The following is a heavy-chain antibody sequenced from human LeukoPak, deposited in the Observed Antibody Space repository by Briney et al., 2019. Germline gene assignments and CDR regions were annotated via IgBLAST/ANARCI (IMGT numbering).Heavy chain of an antibody. D-gene: IGHD1-1*01. CDR2: MNEAGSDK. Sequence: GGSLRLSCAASGFTFSRVWMSWLRQAPGKGLEWVAHMNEAGSDKYYVEYVKGRFSISRDNAKNSVFLQMNSLRVEDTAVYYCVSWDVGHNNFWGQGAQVTVSS. CDR3: VSWDVGHNNF. V-gene: IGHV3-7*01. CDR1: GFTFSRVW. J-gene: IGHJ1*01.